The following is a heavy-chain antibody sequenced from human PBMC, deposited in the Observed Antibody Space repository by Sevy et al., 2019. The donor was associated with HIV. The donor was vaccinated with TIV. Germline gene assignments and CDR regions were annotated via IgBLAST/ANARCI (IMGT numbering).Heavy chain of an antibody. D-gene: IGHD3-16*01. V-gene: IGHV3-53*01. CDR1: GFSVRDNY. CDR2: IYSGGST. J-gene: IGHJ4*02. Sequence: GGSLRLSCVASGFSVRDNYMTWVRQAPGKGLEWVSLIYSGGSTYYADSVKGRFLISRVSSKNTLFLHMNSLRAGDTAVYYCARGGEAKDFDYWGRGTLVTDSS. CDR3: ARGGEAKDFDY.